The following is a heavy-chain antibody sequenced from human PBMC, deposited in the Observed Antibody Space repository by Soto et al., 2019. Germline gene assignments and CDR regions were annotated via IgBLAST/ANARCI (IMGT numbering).Heavy chain of an antibody. Sequence: ASVKVSCKASGGTFSSYAISWVRQAPGQGLEWMGGIIPIFGTANYAQKFQGRVKITADESTSTAYMELSSLRSEDTAVYYCARYCSGGSCYFRDWGQGTLVTVSS. CDR1: GGTFSSYA. D-gene: IGHD2-15*01. CDR2: IIPIFGTA. J-gene: IGHJ4*02. V-gene: IGHV1-69*13. CDR3: ARYCSGGSCYFRD.